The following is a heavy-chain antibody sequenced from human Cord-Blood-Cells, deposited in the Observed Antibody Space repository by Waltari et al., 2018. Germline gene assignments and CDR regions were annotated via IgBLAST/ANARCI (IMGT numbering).Heavy chain of an antibody. V-gene: IGHV4-34*01. J-gene: IGHJ4*02. CDR3: ARHKGAAAARPFDY. D-gene: IGHD6-13*01. Sequence: QVQLQQWGAGLLKPSETLSLTCAVYGGSFSGYYWSCIRQPPGKGLEWIGEINHSGSTNYNPSLKSRVTISVDTSKNQFSLKLSSVTAADTAVYYCARHKGAAAARPFDYWGQGTLVTVSS. CDR2: INHSGST. CDR1: GGSFSGYY.